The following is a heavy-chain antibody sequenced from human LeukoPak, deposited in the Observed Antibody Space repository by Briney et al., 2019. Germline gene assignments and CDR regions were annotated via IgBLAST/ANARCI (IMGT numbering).Heavy chain of an antibody. CDR1: GYTLTELS. V-gene: IGHV1-24*01. CDR2: FDPEDGET. J-gene: IGHJ3*02. Sequence: ASVKVSCKVSGYTLTELSMHWVRQAPGKGLEWMGGFDPEDGETIYAQKFQGKVTMTEDTSTDTAYMELGSLRSEDTAVYYCATTSYSGYEFDAFDIWGQGTMVTVSS. CDR3: ATTSYSGYEFDAFDI. D-gene: IGHD5-12*01.